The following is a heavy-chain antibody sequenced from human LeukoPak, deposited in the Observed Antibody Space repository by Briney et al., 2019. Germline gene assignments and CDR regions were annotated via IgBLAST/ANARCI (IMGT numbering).Heavy chain of an antibody. CDR3: ARGRRGYSYGHYYYYYYMDV. D-gene: IGHD5-18*01. J-gene: IGHJ6*03. V-gene: IGHV4-34*01. CDR2: INHSGST. Sequence: SETLSLTCAVYGGSFSGYYWSWIRQPPGKGLEWIGEINHSGSTNYNPSLKSRVTISVDTSKNQFSLKLSSVTAADAAVYYCARGRRGYSYGHYYYYYYMDVWGKGTTVTVSS. CDR1: GGSFSGYY.